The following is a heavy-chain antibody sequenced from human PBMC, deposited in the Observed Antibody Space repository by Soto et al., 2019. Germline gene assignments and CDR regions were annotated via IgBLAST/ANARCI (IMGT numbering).Heavy chain of an antibody. CDR1: GYTFTSYG. D-gene: IGHD6-6*01. J-gene: IGHJ6*02. CDR3: ARVLGEYCSSAPMGYYYYYFGMDV. V-gene: IGHV1-18*04. CDR2: ISAYNGNT. Sequence: ASVKVSCKASGYTFTSYGISWVRQAPGQGLEWMGWISAYNGNTNYAQKLQGRVTMTTDTSTSTAYMELRSLRSDDTAVYYCARVLGEYCSSAPMGYYYYYFGMDVWGQGTTVTVSS.